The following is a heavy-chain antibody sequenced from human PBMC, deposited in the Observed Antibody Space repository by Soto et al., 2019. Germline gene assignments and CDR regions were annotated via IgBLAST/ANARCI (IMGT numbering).Heavy chain of an antibody. Sequence: GGSLRLSCAASGFTFSSYWMHWVRQAPGKGLVWVSRINGDGSTTTYADSVKGRFIISRDNAKNMLYLQMNSLTAEDTVVYYCARPRYDGSGTPFDHWGQGTLVTVSS. CDR3: ARPRYDGSGTPFDH. V-gene: IGHV3-74*01. J-gene: IGHJ4*02. CDR1: GFTFSSYW. D-gene: IGHD3-22*01. CDR2: INGDGSTT.